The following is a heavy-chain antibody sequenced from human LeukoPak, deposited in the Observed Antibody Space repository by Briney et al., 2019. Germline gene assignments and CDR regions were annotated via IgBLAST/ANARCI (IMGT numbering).Heavy chain of an antibody. D-gene: IGHD6-13*01. CDR3: AKGGTRSWEIDAFDI. CDR1: GFTFSSYA. Sequence: GGSLRLSCAASGFTFSSYAMSWVRQAPGKGLEWVSAISNSGGNTYYADSVKGRFTISRDNSKDTLYLQMNSLRADDTAVYYCAKGGTRSWEIDAFDIWGQGTMVTVSS. J-gene: IGHJ3*02. V-gene: IGHV3-23*01. CDR2: ISNSGGNT.